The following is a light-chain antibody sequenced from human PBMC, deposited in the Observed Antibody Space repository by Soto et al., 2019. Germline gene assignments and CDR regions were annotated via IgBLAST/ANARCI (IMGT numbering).Light chain of an antibody. CDR3: QHYNSPGR. V-gene: IGKV1-5*03. CDR1: QNITTW. Sequence: DIQMTQSPSTLSASAGDTVTITCRASQNITTWLAWYLQKPGKAPKLLIYKASTLETGAPSRFSGSGSGTEFTLTSRSLQPDEFATYYCQHYNSPGRFGQGTKVE. J-gene: IGKJ1*01. CDR2: KAS.